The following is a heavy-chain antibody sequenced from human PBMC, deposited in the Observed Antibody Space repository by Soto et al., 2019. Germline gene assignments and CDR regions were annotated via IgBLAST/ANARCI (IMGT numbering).Heavy chain of an antibody. V-gene: IGHV4-39*01. J-gene: IGHJ6*02. CDR3: ARHDWSRFYGMDV. CDR1: GDSISTSSYY. CDR2: LYYSGTT. Sequence: SETLSLTCTVSGDSISTSSYYWGWIRQYPGKGLEWIGSLYYSGTTYYNPTLKSRVTISVDTSKNQFSLRAYSVTAADTAVYYCARHDWSRFYGMDVWGQGTTVTVYS. D-gene: IGHD2-2*01.